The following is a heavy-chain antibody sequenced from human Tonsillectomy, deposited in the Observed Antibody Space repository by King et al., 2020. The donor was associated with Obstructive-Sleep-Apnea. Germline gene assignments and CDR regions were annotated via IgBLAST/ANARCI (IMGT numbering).Heavy chain of an antibody. CDR2: INHSGST. CDR3: ARAKGYCSSTSCYPREFDP. Sequence: VQLQQWGAGLLKPSETLSLTCAVYGGSFSGYYWSWIRQPPGKGLEWIGEINHSGSTNYNPSLKSRVTISVDTSKTQFSLKLSSVTAAETAVYYCARAKGYCSSTSCYPREFDPWGQGTLVTVSS. V-gene: IGHV4-34*01. CDR1: GGSFSGYY. J-gene: IGHJ5*02. D-gene: IGHD2-2*01.